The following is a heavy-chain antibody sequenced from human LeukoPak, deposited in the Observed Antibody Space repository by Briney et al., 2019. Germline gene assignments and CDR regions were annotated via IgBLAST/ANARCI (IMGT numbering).Heavy chain of an antibody. D-gene: IGHD3-22*01. CDR1: GYTFTGYY. CDR2: INPNSGGT. Sequence: GASVKVSCKASGYTFTGYYMHWVRQAPGQGLEWMGWINPNSGGTNYAQKFQGWVTMTRDTSISTAYMELSRLRSDDTAVYYCARGRYYYDSSGYGDYWGQGTLVTVSS. CDR3: ARGRYYYDSSGYGDY. V-gene: IGHV1-2*04. J-gene: IGHJ4*02.